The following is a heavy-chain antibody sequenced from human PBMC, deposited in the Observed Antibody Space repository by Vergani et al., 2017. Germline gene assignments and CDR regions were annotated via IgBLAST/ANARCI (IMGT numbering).Heavy chain of an antibody. CDR1: GGSVSSGSYY. CDR3: ARESPRADAFDI. V-gene: IGHV4-61*10. J-gene: IGHJ3*02. CDR2: IYYSGST. Sequence: QVQLQESGPGLVKPSETLSLTCTVSGGSVSSGSYYWSWIRQPAGKGLEWIGYIYYSGSTNYNPSLKSRVTISVDTSKNQFSLKLSSVTAAETAVYYCARESPRADAFDIWGQGTMVTVSS.